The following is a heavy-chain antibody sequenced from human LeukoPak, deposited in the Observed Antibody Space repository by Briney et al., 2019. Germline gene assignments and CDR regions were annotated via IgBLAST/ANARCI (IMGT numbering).Heavy chain of an antibody. CDR3: ARASTIFGHFAY. CDR2: IYYSGST. J-gene: IGHJ4*02. V-gene: IGHV4-39*07. D-gene: IGHD3-3*01. CDR1: GGSISVTPYY. Sequence: SETLSLTCAISGGSISVTPYYWGWIRQPPGKGLEWIGSIYYSGSTYYNPSLKSRLTISVDTSKNQFSLKPTSVTAADTAVYYCARASTIFGHFAYWGRGTLVTVSS.